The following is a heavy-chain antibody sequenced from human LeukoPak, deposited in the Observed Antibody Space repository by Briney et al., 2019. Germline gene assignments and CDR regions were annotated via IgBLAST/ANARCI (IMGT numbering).Heavy chain of an antibody. CDR2: IIRIFGTA. CDR3: ARVGIGNKGLFAY. J-gene: IGHJ4*02. V-gene: IGHV1-69*06. CDR1: GGTFSSYA. Sequence: ASVKASCKASGGTFSSYAISWVRQAPGQGLEWMGGIIRIFGTANYAQKFQGRVTITADKSTSTAYMELSSLRSEDTAVYYCARVGIGNKGLFAYWGQGTLVTVSS. D-gene: IGHD2-15*01.